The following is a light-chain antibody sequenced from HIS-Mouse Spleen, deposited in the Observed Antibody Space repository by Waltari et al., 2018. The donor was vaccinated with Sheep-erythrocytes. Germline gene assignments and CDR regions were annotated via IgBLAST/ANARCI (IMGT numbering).Light chain of an antibody. CDR1: SSDVGGYNY. Sequence: QSALTQPRSVSGSPGQSVTISCTGTSSDVGGYNYVPWYQKHPGKAPKLMIYDASKPPSWLPDRFSGSKSCNTASLTISGLQAEDEADYYCCSYAGSYNHVFATGTKVTVL. J-gene: IGLJ1*01. CDR2: DAS. CDR3: CSYAGSYNHV. V-gene: IGLV2-11*01.